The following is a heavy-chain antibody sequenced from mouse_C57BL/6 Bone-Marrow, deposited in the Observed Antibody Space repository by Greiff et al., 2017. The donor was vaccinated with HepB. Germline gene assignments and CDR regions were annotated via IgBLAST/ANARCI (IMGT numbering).Heavy chain of an antibody. Sequence: QVQLQQSGPELVKPGASVKISCKASGYAFSSSWMNWVKQRPGKGLEWIGRIYPGDGDTNYNGKFKGKATLTADKSSSTAYMQLSSLTSEDSAVYFCTRRDYYGSLSYFDYWGQGTTLTVSS. CDR1: GYAFSSSW. V-gene: IGHV1-82*01. CDR2: IYPGDGDT. CDR3: TRRDYYGSLSYFDY. D-gene: IGHD1-1*01. J-gene: IGHJ2*01.